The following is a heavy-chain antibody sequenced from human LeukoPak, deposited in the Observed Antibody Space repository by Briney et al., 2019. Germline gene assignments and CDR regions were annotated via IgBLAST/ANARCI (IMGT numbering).Heavy chain of an antibody. D-gene: IGHD1-26*01. J-gene: IGHJ4*02. V-gene: IGHV4-4*02. Sequence: PSETLSLTCAVSGGSILTTNWWSWVRPPPGKGLEWIGEVHLSGASNYNPSLKSRVNMSIDKSKNQLSLELTSVTAADTAIYYCTRESGAFSPFGFWGQGTLVTVSS. CDR1: GGSILTTNW. CDR3: TRESGAFSPFGF. CDR2: VHLSGAS.